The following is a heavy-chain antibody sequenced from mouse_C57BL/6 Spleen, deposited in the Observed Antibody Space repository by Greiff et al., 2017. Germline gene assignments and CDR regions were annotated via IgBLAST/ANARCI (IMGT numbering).Heavy chain of an antibody. CDR2: IDPETGGT. Sequence: QVQLQQSGAELVRPGASVTLSCKASGYTFTDYEMHWVKQTPVHGLEWIGAIDPETGGTAYNQKFKGKAILTADKSSSTAYMELRSLTSEDSAVYYCTRRWLRTGKVQGDYWGQGTSVTVSS. CDR3: TRRWLRTGKVQGDY. J-gene: IGHJ4*01. D-gene: IGHD2-2*01. CDR1: GYTFTDYE. V-gene: IGHV1-15*01.